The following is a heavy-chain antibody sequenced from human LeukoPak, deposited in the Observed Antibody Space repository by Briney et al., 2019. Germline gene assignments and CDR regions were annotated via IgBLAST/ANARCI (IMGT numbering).Heavy chain of an antibody. CDR2: ISGSGGST. D-gene: IGHD3-9*01. J-gene: IGHJ5*02. Sequence: GGSLRLSCAASGFTFSSYAMSWVRQAPGKGLEWVSSISGSGGSTYYADSVKGRFSISRDNSKNTLYLQMNSLRAEDTAVYYCAKEGDILTGGMGFDPWGQGTLVTVSS. V-gene: IGHV3-23*01. CDR1: GFTFSSYA. CDR3: AKEGDILTGGMGFDP.